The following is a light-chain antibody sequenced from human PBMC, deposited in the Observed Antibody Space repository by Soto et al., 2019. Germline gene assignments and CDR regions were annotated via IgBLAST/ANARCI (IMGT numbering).Light chain of an antibody. V-gene: IGKV3-20*01. Sequence: EIVLTQSPGTLSLSPGESATLSCRASQSVSSSYLAWYKQKHGQAPRLLIYGASSRATGIPDRFSGSGSGTDFTITISSLQDEDVAVYYCQKYYSTPVTLGGGTKVDIK. J-gene: IGKJ4*01. CDR3: QKYYSTPVT. CDR1: QSVSSSY. CDR2: GAS.